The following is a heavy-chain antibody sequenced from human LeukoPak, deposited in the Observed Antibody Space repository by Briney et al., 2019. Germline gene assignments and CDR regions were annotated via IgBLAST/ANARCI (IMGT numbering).Heavy chain of an antibody. CDR3: ARDLNSSGYYYPAY. V-gene: IGHV4-61*02. Sequence: SQTLSLTCTVSGGSISSGSYYWSWIRQPAGKGLEWIGRIYTSGSTNYNPSLKSRVTISVDTSKNQFSLKLSSVTAADTAVYYCARDLNSSGYYYPAYWGQGTLVTVSS. CDR2: IYTSGST. CDR1: GGSISSGSYY. J-gene: IGHJ4*02. D-gene: IGHD3-22*01.